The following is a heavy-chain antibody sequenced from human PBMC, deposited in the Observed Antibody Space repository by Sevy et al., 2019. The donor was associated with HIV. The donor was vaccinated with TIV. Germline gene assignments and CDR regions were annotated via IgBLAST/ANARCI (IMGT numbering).Heavy chain of an antibody. V-gene: IGHV3-20*04. Sequence: GGSLRLSCAASGFTFDDYGMSWVRQVPGKGLEWVSSISWNGGSTSYTDFVKGRFTITSDNAKNSLLLQVNSLRAEDTALYYCAREKSCGGACYYFDYWGQGALVTVSS. CDR2: ISWNGGST. D-gene: IGHD2-21*02. J-gene: IGHJ4*02. CDR1: GFTFDDYG. CDR3: AREKSCGGACYYFDY.